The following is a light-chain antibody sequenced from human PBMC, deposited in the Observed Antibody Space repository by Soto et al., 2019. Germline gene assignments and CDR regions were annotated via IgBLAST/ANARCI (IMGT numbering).Light chain of an antibody. J-gene: IGKJ2*01. CDR1: QRISSY. V-gene: IGKV1-39*01. Sequence: DIQMTQSQTFLSASVGDRVTVTFRASQRISSYLNWYQQKPGKAPKLLMYAASSLQSGVPSRFSGSGSGTDITLTISSLQPEDFATYYCQQGYSIPSTFGQGTKLEIK. CDR3: QQGYSIPST. CDR2: AAS.